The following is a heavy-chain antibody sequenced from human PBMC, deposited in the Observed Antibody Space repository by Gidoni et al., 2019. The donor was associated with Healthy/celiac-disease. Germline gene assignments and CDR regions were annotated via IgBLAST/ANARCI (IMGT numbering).Heavy chain of an antibody. Sequence: VQLVESGGGVVQPGRSLRLSCAASGFTFSSYGLHWVRQAPGKGLEWVAVISYDGSNKYYADSVKGRFTISRDNSKNTLYLQMNSLRAEDTAVYYCAKDQGHYDILTGSWGYYFDYWGQGTLVTVSS. CDR2: ISYDGSNK. CDR3: AKDQGHYDILTGSWGYYFDY. CDR1: GFTFSSYG. J-gene: IGHJ4*02. V-gene: IGHV3-30*18. D-gene: IGHD3-9*01.